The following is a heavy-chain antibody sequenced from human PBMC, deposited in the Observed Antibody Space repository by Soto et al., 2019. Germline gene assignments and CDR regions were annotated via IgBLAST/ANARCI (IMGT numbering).Heavy chain of an antibody. D-gene: IGHD2-2*01. CDR3: ARTLGYCSSITCPLDY. CDR1: GGSISSSNW. V-gene: IGHV4-4*02. CDR2: IYHSGNT. Sequence: QVQLQGSGPGLVKPSGTLSLTCAVSGGSISSSNWWSWVRQPPGKGLEWIGEIYHSGNTNYNTSLRSRVTISLDKSKNQFSLKLSSVTAADTAVYYCARTLGYCSSITCPLDYWGQGTLVTVSS. J-gene: IGHJ4*02.